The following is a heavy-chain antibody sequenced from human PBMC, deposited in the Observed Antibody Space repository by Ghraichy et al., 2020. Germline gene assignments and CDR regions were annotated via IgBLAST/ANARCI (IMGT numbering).Heavy chain of an antibody. Sequence: GGSLRLSCVGSGFTLSSYSMNWVRQAPGKGLEWVSYITSSSRFISYADSVKGRFTVSRDNSQNSLYLQMKSLGDEDTAVYYCARGSTVGGYYYYDGMDVWGQGTMVTVSS. CDR1: GFTLSSYS. J-gene: IGHJ6*02. CDR3: ARGSTVGGYYYYDGMDV. D-gene: IGHD4-23*01. CDR2: ITSSSRFI. V-gene: IGHV3-48*02.